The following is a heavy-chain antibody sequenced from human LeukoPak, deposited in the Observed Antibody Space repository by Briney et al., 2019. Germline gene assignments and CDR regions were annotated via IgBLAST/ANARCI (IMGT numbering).Heavy chain of an antibody. CDR3: ARGGDSSSINTNYYYRYMDV. V-gene: IGHV3-30*02. D-gene: IGHD5-18*01. Sequence: PEESLRLSCAASGFTFSNYGMHWVRQAPGKGLEWVSYIQYYENFRYYADSVKGRFTVSRDNSKNMMFLQMNSLRPDDTAVYYCARGGDSSSINTNYYYRYMDVWGTGTTVTVS. CDR1: GFTFSNYG. J-gene: IGHJ6*03. CDR2: IQYYENFR.